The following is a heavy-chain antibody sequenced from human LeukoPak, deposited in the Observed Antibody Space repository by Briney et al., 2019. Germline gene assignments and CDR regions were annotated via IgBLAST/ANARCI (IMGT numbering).Heavy chain of an antibody. J-gene: IGHJ3*02. CDR3: ARAIAAADYAFDI. D-gene: IGHD6-13*01. CDR2: INAGNGNT. Sequence: GASVKVSCKASGYTFTSYAMHWVRQAPGQRLEWMGWINAGNGNTKYSQKFQGRVTITRDTSASTAYMELSSLRSEDTAVYYCARAIAAADYAFDIWGQGTMVTVSS. V-gene: IGHV1-3*01. CDR1: GYTFTSYA.